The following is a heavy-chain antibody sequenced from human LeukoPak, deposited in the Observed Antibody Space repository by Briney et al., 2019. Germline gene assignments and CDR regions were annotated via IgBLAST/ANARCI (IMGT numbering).Heavy chain of an antibody. Sequence: ASVKVSCKASGYTFTSYGISWVRQAPGQGLEWMGWISAYNGNTNYAQKLQGRVTMTTDTSTSTAYMGLSSLRSEDTAVYYCAEGPISYRSGSYYTNWFDPWGQGTLVTVSS. CDR2: ISAYNGNT. V-gene: IGHV1-18*01. D-gene: IGHD3-10*01. CDR1: GYTFTSYG. J-gene: IGHJ5*02. CDR3: AEGPISYRSGSYYTNWFDP.